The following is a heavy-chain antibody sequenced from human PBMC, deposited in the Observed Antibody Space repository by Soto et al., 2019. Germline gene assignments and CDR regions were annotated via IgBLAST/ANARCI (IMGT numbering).Heavy chain of an antibody. CDR2: ISYDGSNK. CDR1: GFTFSSYG. CDR3: AKEAYYYDSSGYQTRAFDI. J-gene: IGHJ3*02. D-gene: IGHD3-22*01. V-gene: IGHV3-30*18. Sequence: PGGSLRLSCAASGFTFSSYGMHWVRQAPGKGLEWVAVISYDGSNKYYADSVKGRFTISRDNSKNTPYLQMNSLRAEDTAVYYCAKEAYYYDSSGYQTRAFDIWGQGTMVTVS.